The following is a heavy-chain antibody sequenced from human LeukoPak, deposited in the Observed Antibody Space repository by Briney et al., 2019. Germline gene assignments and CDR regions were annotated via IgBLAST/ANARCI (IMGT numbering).Heavy chain of an antibody. Sequence: SETLSLTCAVSGGSISSSAYYWSWIRQYPGEDLEWIGYILYSGSTHYNPSLESRITISIDTSKNQFSLKLSSVTAADTAVYYCARSPIGVAATLHWYFDLWGRGTLITVSS. CDR2: ILYSGST. V-gene: IGHV4-31*11. CDR3: ARSPIGVAATLHWYFDL. CDR1: GGSISSSAYY. D-gene: IGHD2-15*01. J-gene: IGHJ2*01.